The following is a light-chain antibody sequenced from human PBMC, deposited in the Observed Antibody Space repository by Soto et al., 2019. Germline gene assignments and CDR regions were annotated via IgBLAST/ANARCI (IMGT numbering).Light chain of an antibody. J-gene: IGLJ3*02. CDR2: EVS. CDR3: SSYAGSEIWV. V-gene: IGLV2-14*01. Sequence: QSVLTQPASVSGSPGQSITISCTGTSSDVGNYNFVSWYQQYPGKAHKLMIYEVSNRPSGVSNRFSGSKSGNTASLTISGLQAEDEADYFCSSYAGSEIWVFGGGTELTVL. CDR1: SSDVGNYNF.